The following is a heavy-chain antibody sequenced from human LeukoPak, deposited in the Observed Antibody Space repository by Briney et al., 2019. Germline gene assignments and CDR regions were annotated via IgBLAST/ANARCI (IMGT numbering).Heavy chain of an antibody. CDR2: IYPRDGST. J-gene: IGHJ4*02. V-gene: IGHV1-46*01. CDR3: ARGMSSGWSFDY. D-gene: IGHD6-19*01. Sequence: ASVKVSCKASGYTFTSNYIHWVRQAPGQGLEWMGMIYPRDGSTSYAQKFQGRVTMTRDTSTSTVYMELSSLRSEDTAVYYCARGMSSGWSFDYWGQGTLVTVSS. CDR1: GYTFTSNY.